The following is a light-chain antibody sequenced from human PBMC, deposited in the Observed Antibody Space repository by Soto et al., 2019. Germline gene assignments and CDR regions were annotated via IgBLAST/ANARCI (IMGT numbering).Light chain of an antibody. V-gene: IGKV3-20*01. Sequence: EIVLTQSPGTLSLSPGERVTLSCRASQGVSSSYLAWYQQKPGQAPRLLIYGASSRATDIPDRFSGSRSGTDVSLTISRLEPEDFAVYYCHQYGSSPRHTFGQGTKLEIK. CDR2: GAS. CDR1: QGVSSSY. J-gene: IGKJ2*01. CDR3: HQYGSSPRHT.